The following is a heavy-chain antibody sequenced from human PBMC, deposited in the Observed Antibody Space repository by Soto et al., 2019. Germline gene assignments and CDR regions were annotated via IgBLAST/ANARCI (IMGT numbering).Heavy chain of an antibody. CDR1: GFTLSDHY. Sequence: EVQLVESGGGLVQPGGSLRLSCAGSGFTLSDHYIDWVRQAPGKGLEWSGRSRDKAQGYSTAYPASVKGSFTTSSDESKIQVYLQLNSRNTEATAVYSFDRPTYSSDRSTYPRFLYYRGHGTLVTLAS. J-gene: IGHJ4*01. CDR2: SRDKAQGYST. V-gene: IGHV3-72*01. D-gene: IGHD6-13*01. CDR3: DRPTYSSDRSTYPRFLYY.